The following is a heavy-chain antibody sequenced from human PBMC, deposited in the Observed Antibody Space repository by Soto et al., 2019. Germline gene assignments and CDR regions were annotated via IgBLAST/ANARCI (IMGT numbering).Heavy chain of an antibody. D-gene: IGHD6-19*01. V-gene: IGHV1-3*01. CDR2: INPGNGNT. CDR3: ARGVAGSGFDL. Sequence: GASVKVSCKASGYTFTSYGINWVRQAPGRGLEWTGWINPGNGNTKYSQQFQGRVIIDRDTSASTAYMELSSLRSDDTAVYYCARGVAGSGFDLWGQGTLVTVSS. CDR1: GYTFTSYG. J-gene: IGHJ4*02.